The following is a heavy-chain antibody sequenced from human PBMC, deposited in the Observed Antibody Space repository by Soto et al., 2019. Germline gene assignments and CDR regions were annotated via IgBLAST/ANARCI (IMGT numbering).Heavy chain of an antibody. CDR1: GYPFTSNR. V-gene: IGHV1-18*01. J-gene: IGHJ4*02. D-gene: IGHD6-19*01. CDR2: IGPHHGNA. CDR3: ARDRSGWDDV. Sequence: ASVKVSCQTSGYPFTSNRLKFVRRAPGQGLKWMGWIGPHHGNAKYEQKLQARVTMTADTAASTVYMELRSLRSDDSAVLYCARDRSGWDDVCGQGTWVTVSS.